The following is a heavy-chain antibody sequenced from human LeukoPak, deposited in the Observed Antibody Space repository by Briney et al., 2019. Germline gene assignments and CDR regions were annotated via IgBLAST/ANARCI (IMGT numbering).Heavy chain of an antibody. CDR3: ARDRVTAVDYYFDY. D-gene: IGHD2-21*02. CDR1: GFTFSSYS. CDR2: IYSGDST. J-gene: IGHJ4*02. V-gene: IGHV3-66*01. Sequence: QTGGSLRLSCAASGFTFSSYSMNWVRQAPGKGLEWVSVIYSGDSTYYADSVKGRFTISRDNSKNTLYLQMNSLRAEDTAVYYCARDRVTAVDYYFDYWGQGTLVTVSS.